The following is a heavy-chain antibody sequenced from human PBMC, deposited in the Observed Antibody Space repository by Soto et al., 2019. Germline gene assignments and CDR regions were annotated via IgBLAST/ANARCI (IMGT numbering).Heavy chain of an antibody. D-gene: IGHD3-22*01. Sequence: SETLSLTCTVSGGSISSYCWSWIRKTQGKGLEWIGYIYYSGSTNYNPSLKSRVTISVDTSKNQFSLKLSSVTAADTAVYYCARDTYYYDSGGYYYYYIDYWGQGTLVTVSS. V-gene: IGHV4-59*01. CDR1: GGSISSYC. CDR2: IYYSGST. J-gene: IGHJ4*02. CDR3: ARDTYYYDSGGYYYYYIDY.